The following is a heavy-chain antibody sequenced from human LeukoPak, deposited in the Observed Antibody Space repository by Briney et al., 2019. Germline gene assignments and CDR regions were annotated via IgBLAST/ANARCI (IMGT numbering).Heavy chain of an antibody. D-gene: IGHD1-26*01. CDR2: ISSSSSTI. CDR3: ARGYSGSYSLFFDY. CDR1: GFTFSSYS. V-gene: IGHV3-48*04. J-gene: IGHJ4*02. Sequence: PGGSLRLSCAASGFTFSSYSMNWVRQAPGKGLEWVSYISSSSSTIYYADSVKGRFTISRDNAKNSLYLQMNSLRAEDTAVYYCARGYSGSYSLFFDYWGQGTLVTVSS.